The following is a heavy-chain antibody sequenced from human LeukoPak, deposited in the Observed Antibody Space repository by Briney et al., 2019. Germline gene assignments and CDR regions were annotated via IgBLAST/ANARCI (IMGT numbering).Heavy chain of an antibody. CDR3: ARDGGGKNAFDI. D-gene: IGHD4-23*01. J-gene: IGHJ3*02. V-gene: IGHV3-9*01. Sequence: GRSLRLSCAASGFTFDDYAMHWVRQAPGKGLEWVSGISWDSGSIGYADSVKGRFTISRDNAKNSLYLQMNSLRAEDTAVYYCARDGGGKNAFDIWGQGTMVTVSS. CDR2: ISWDSGSI. CDR1: GFTFDDYA.